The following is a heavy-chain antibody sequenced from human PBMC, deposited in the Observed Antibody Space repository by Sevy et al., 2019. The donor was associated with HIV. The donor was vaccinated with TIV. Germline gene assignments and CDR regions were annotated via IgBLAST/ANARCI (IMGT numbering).Heavy chain of an antibody. CDR1: GFTFSDYY. D-gene: IGHD1-7*01. CDR3: SRDRRNYAGQYFDY. CDR2: ISSGSTYT. Sequence: GGSLRLSCAVSGFTFSDYYMSWIRQAPGKGLEWVSDISSGSTYTKYADSVKGRFTISRDNAKNSLYLQMNSLRVEETTVYYCSRDRRNYAGQYFDYWGQGTLVTVSS. V-gene: IGHV3-11*06. J-gene: IGHJ4*02.